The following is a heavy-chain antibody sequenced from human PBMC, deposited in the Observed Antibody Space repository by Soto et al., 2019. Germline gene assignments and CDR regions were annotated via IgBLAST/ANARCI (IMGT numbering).Heavy chain of an antibody. CDR1: GYTFTSYG. Sequence: GASVKVSCKASGYTFTSYGISWVLQAPGQGLEWMGWISAYNGNTNYAQKLQGRVTMTTDTSTSTAYMELRSLRSDDTAVYYCARDHPPYSSSSGRWFDPWGQGTLVTVSS. V-gene: IGHV1-18*04. CDR2: ISAYNGNT. J-gene: IGHJ5*02. D-gene: IGHD6-6*01. CDR3: ARDHPPYSSSSGRWFDP.